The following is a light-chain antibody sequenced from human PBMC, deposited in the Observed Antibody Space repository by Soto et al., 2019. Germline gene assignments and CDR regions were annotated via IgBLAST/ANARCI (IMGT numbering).Light chain of an antibody. V-gene: IGKV1-12*01. CDR2: AAS. CDR3: QQANSPPLT. Sequence: DIQMTQSPSSVSASVGDRVTITCRTSERINTYLAWYQQQPGKAPKLLIYAASSLQSGVPSRFSGSGSGTEFTLTISNLQPEDVATYYCQQANSPPLTVGGGTKVEIK. CDR1: ERINTY. J-gene: IGKJ4*01.